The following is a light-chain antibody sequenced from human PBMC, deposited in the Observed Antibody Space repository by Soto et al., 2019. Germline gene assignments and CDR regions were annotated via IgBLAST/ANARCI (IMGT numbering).Light chain of an antibody. CDR1: QSVSSSY. J-gene: IGKJ2*01. Sequence: EIVLTQSPGTLSLSPGERATLSCRASQSVSSSYLAWYQQKPGQAPRLLIYGASSRATGIPDRFSGSGSGTDFTLNISRLEPEDFAVYYWQQYGSSPPVTFGQGTKLEIK. CDR3: QQYGSSPPVT. CDR2: GAS. V-gene: IGKV3-20*01.